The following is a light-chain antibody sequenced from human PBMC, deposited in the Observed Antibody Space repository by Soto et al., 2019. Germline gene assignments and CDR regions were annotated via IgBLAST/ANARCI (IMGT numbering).Light chain of an antibody. V-gene: IGKV1-39*01. J-gene: IGKJ5*01. CDR3: QQSYSTPIT. Sequence: DIQMTQSPSSLSASVGERVTITCRASQDIRTYLNWYQQKPGKAPKLLIYAASSLQSGVPSRFSGSGSGTDFTLTISSLQPEDFATYYCQQSYSTPITFGQGTRLEIK. CDR2: AAS. CDR1: QDIRTY.